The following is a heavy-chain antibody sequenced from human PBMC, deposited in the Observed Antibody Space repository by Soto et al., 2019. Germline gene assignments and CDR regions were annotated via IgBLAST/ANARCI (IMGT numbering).Heavy chain of an antibody. Sequence: QVQLVQSGAEVKKPGSSVRVSCKTSGGTFRTSAISWVRQAPGQGLEWMGGIMPVFPTPDYAQKFQGRVTITADESTSTAYMELGSLRSEDTAVYYCARDKDRQQLGGNYYYIMDVWGQGTTVTVSS. D-gene: IGHD3-3*02. J-gene: IGHJ6*02. CDR2: IMPVFPTP. CDR3: ARDKDRQQLGGNYYYIMDV. V-gene: IGHV1-69*12. CDR1: GGTFRTSA.